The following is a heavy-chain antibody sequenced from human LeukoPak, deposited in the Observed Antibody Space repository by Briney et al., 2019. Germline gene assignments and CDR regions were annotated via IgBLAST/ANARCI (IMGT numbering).Heavy chain of an antibody. D-gene: IGHD2-2*03. CDR2: IIPIFGTP. V-gene: IGHV1-69*13. J-gene: IGHJ2*01. CDR1: GDTFNNYA. CDR3: ATLGIVVAPGAPVGAEWYFDL. Sequence: GASVKVSCKASGDTFNNYAISWVRQAPGQGLEWMGGIIPIFGTPNYGQKFQGRVTITADESTSTAYMELSSLRSADTAVYYCATLGIVVAPGAPVGAEWYFDLWGRGTLVTVSS.